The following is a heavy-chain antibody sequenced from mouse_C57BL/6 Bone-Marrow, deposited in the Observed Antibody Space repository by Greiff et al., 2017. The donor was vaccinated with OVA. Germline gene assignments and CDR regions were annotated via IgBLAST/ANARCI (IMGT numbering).Heavy chain of an antibody. CDR3: TREYLDY. CDR1: GYTFTDYE. Sequence: QVHVKQSGAELVRPGASVTLSCKASGYTFTDYEMHWVKQTPVHGLEWIGAIDPETGGTAYNQKFKGKAILTADKSSSTAYMELRSLTSEDSAVYYCTREYLDYWGQGTTLTVSS. J-gene: IGHJ2*01. V-gene: IGHV1-15*01. CDR2: IDPETGGT.